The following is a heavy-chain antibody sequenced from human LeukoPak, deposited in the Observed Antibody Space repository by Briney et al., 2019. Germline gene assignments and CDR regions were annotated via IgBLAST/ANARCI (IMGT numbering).Heavy chain of an antibody. D-gene: IGHD3-22*01. CDR1: GFTFSDYY. CDR3: ARDKPYYDSSGSHFGY. V-gene: IGHV3-11*06. J-gene: IGHJ4*02. Sequence: GGSLRLSCAASGFTFSDYYMSWLRQAPGKGLEGVSSISSSSSYIYYADSVKGRFTISRDNAKNSLYLQRNSLRAEDTAVYYCARDKPYYDSSGSHFGYWGQGTLVTVSS. CDR2: ISSSSSYI.